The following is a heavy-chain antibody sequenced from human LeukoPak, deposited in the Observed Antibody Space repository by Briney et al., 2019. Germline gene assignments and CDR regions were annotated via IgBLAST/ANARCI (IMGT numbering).Heavy chain of an antibody. CDR2: ISYDGSNK. CDR3: ARDPAGLYYFDY. D-gene: IGHD3/OR15-3a*01. Sequence: PGGSLRLSCAASGFTFSHYGMHWVRQTPGKGLEWVAVISYDGSNKYYADSVKGRFTISRDNSKNTLYLQMNSLRAEDTAVYYCARDPAGLYYFDYWGQGTLVTVSS. J-gene: IGHJ4*02. V-gene: IGHV3-30*19. CDR1: GFTFSHYG.